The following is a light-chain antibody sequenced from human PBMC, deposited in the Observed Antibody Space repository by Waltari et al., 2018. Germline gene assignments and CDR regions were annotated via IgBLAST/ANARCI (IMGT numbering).Light chain of an antibody. V-gene: IGLV1-44*01. CDR3: ASWDNGVKVSYV. J-gene: IGLJ1*01. CDR2: SNN. Sequence: QSVLTQPPSASGTPGQSVTISCSGSNSNIASNTVNWYQKLPGMAPKLLYYSNNKRPSGVPGRYAGSKSGTSASLAIRGLQSEDEADYYCASWDNGVKVSYVFGTGTKVTVL. CDR1: NSNIASNT.